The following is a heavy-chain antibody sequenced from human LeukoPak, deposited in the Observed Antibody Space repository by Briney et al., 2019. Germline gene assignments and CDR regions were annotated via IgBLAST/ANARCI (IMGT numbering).Heavy chain of an antibody. D-gene: IGHD3-10*01. V-gene: IGHV4-59*01. J-gene: IGHJ6*03. CDR3: ARVEEGYGSGRRGNFYYYYMDV. CDR1: GCSISSYY. CDR2: VHYSGST. Sequence: SETLSLTCTVSGCSISSYYWSWIRQPPGPGLEWIGYVHYSGSTNYNPSLKSRVTISVDTSKNQFSLKLSSVTTADTAVYYCARVEEGYGSGRRGNFYYYYMDVWGRGTTVTISS.